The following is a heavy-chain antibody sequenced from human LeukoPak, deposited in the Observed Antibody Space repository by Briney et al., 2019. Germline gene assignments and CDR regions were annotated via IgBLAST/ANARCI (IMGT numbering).Heavy chain of an antibody. CDR2: MHYSENT. V-gene: IGHV4-39*01. CDR1: GDSISGLTYS. J-gene: IGHJ4*02. D-gene: IGHD6-19*01. CDR3: VRYRGGWYRFDY. Sequence: SETLSLTCTVSGDSISGLTYSWGWVRQPPGKGLEWIGYMHYSENTYYNPSLKSRVTISVDTSKIQFSLKLSSVTAADTAVYYCVRYRGGWYRFDYWGQGTLVTVSS.